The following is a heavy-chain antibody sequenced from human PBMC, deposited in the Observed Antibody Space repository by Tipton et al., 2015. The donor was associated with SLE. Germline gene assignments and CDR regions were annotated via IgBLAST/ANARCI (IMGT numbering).Heavy chain of an antibody. V-gene: IGHV4-34*01. CDR2: INHSGTT. D-gene: IGHD6-13*01. J-gene: IGHJ4*02. CDR3: ARSAGYGSSWAHFDY. CDR1: GGSFSGYY. Sequence: TLSLTCAVYGGSFSGYYWSWIRQPPGKGLEWIGDINHSGTTNYNPSLKSRVTILVDTSKNQFSLKVHSVTAADTAVYYCARSAGYGSSWAHFDYWGQGTLVTVSS.